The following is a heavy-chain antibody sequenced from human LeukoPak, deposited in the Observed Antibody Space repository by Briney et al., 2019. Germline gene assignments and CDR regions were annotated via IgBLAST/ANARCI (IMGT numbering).Heavy chain of an antibody. V-gene: IGHV3-30*14. CDR1: GFPFRDYP. CDR2: IADDGTNH. CDR3: VRAQISILSSGDVFDV. J-gene: IGHJ3*01. D-gene: IGHD3-10*01. Sequence: PGGSLRLSCEASGFPFRDYPMHWVRQTPGRGLEWVAVIADDGTNHYDAEFVKGRFSISRDNSKNTLYLHMNTLGPEDTGGYYCVRAQISILSSGDVFDVWGQGTMVTVSS.